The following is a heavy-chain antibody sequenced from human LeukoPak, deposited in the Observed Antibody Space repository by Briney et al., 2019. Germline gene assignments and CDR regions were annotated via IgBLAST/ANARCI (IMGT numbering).Heavy chain of an antibody. D-gene: IGHD6-19*01. J-gene: IGHJ4*02. CDR2: ISAYNGNT. CDR3: ARDRSIAVAGTDNDY. CDR1: GYTFTSYG. V-gene: IGHV1-18*01. Sequence: ASVKVSCKASGYTFTSYGISWVRQAPGQGLEWMGWISAYNGNTNYAQKLQGRVTMTTDTSTSTAYMEPRSLRSDDTAVYYCARDRSIAVAGTDNDYWGQGTLVTVSS.